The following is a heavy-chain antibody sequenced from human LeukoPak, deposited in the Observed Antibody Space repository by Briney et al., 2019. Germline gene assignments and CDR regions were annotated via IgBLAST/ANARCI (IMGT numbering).Heavy chain of an antibody. CDR2: ISASGST. V-gene: IGHV4-4*07. D-gene: IGHD4-17*01. CDR3: ARVGDYGDYQYFQH. Sequence: SETLSLTCTVSGGSISSYYWSWIRRPAGKGLEWIGRISASGSTNYNPSLKSRVIMSLDTPKNQFSLNLDSVTAADTAMYYCARVGDYGDYQYFQHWGQGTLVTVSS. CDR1: GGSISSYY. J-gene: IGHJ1*01.